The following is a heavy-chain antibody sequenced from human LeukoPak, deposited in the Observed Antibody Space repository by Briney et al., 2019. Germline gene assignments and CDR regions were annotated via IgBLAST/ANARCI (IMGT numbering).Heavy chain of an antibody. CDR1: GFTFSSYA. CDR3: AKDPPIVVVPAAMRPLDY. Sequence: GGSLRLSCAASGFTFSSYAMSWVRQAPGKGLEWVSAISGSGGSTYYADSVKGRFTISRDNSKNTLYLQMNSLGAEDTAVYYCAKDPPIVVVPAAMRPLDYWGQGTLVTVSS. D-gene: IGHD2-2*01. V-gene: IGHV3-23*01. CDR2: ISGSGGST. J-gene: IGHJ4*02.